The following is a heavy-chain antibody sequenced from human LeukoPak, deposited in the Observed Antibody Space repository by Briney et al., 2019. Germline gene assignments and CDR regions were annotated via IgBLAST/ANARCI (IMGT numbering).Heavy chain of an antibody. V-gene: IGHV1-69*13. CDR3: GGVIRVVPQDSSFDY. D-gene: IGHD4-23*01. CDR2: IIPIFGTA. J-gene: IGHJ4*02. Sequence: SVKVSCKASGGTFSSYAISWVRQAPGQGLEWMGGIIPIFGTANYAQKFQGRVTITADESTSTAYMELSSLRSEDTAVYYCGGVIRVVPQDSSFDYGGKGTLVTFSS. CDR1: GGTFSSYA.